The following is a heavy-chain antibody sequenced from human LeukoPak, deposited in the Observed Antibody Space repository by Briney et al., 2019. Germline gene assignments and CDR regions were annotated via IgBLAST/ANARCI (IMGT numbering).Heavy chain of an antibody. CDR1: GFAFSSSW. CDR2: IKQDGSEK. D-gene: IGHD6-19*01. Sequence: PGGSLRLSCAASGFAFSSSWMSWVRQAPGKGLEWVANIKQDGSEKYYVDSVKGRFTISRDNTKNSLYLQMDSLRAEDRAVYYCARISTSVAVADYWGQGALVTVSS. CDR3: ARISTSVAVADY. V-gene: IGHV3-7*01. J-gene: IGHJ4*02.